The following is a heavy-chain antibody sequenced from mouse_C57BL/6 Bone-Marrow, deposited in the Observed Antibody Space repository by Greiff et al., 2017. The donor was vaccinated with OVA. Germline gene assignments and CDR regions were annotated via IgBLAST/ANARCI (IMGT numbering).Heavy chain of an antibody. V-gene: IGHV1-82*01. D-gene: IGHD1-1*01. CDR1: GYAFSSSW. Sequence: QVQLKQSGPELVKPGASVKISCKASGYAFSSSWMNWVKQRPGKGLEWIGRIYPGDGDTNYNGKFKGKATLTADKSSSTAYMQLSSLTSEDSAVYFCARGLDYYGSWFAYWGQGTLVTVSA. CDR2: IYPGDGDT. J-gene: IGHJ3*01. CDR3: ARGLDYYGSWFAY.